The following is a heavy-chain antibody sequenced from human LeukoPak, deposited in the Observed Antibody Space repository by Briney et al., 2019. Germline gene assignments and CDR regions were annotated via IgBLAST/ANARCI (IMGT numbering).Heavy chain of an antibody. Sequence: PGGSLRLSCAASGFTFSDYYMSWIRQAPGKGLEWVSYISSSGSTIYYADSVKGRFTISRDNAKNSLYLQMNSLRAEDTAVYYCARSQVVAATRFDYWGQGTLVTVSS. J-gene: IGHJ4*02. V-gene: IGHV3-11*01. D-gene: IGHD2-15*01. CDR3: ARSQVVAATRFDY. CDR1: GFTFSDYY. CDR2: ISSSGSTI.